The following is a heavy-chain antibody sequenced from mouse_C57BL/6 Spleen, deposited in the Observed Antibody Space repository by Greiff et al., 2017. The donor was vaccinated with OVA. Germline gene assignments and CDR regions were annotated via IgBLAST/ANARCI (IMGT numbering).Heavy chain of an antibody. V-gene: IGHV1-4*01. J-gene: IGHJ3*01. CDR1: GYTFTSYT. Sequence: VMLVESGAELARPGASVKMSCKASGYTFTSYTMHWVKQRPGQGLEWIGYINPSSGYTKYNQKFKDKATLTADKSSSTAYMQLSSLTSEDSAVYYCARQGGTWFAYWGQGTLVTVSA. CDR2: INPSSGYT. CDR3: ARQGGTWFAY.